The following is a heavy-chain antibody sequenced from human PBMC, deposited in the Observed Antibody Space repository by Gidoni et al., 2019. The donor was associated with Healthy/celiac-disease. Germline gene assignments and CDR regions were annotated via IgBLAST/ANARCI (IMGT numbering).Heavy chain of an antibody. J-gene: IGHJ4*02. CDR3: ARDGRGAGFYFDY. D-gene: IGHD3-16*01. Sequence: EVQLVGSGGGLVQLGGSLRRECASWGGTFSSYSMNWVRQAPGKGLEWVAYISSSSSTIYYADSVKGRFTISRDNAKNSLYLQMNSLRDEDTAVYYCARDGRGAGFYFDYWGQGTLVTVSS. CDR1: GGTFSSYS. CDR2: ISSSSSTI. V-gene: IGHV3-48*02.